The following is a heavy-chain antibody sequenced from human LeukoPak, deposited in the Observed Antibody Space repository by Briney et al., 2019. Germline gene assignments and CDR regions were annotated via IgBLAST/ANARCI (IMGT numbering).Heavy chain of an antibody. Sequence: GGSLRLSCAASGFTFNRHGMNWVRQAPGKGLEWVSSISSSTTYIYYADSVKGRFTISRDNAKNSLYLQMNSLRAEDTAVYYCARPTHYYDSSGYYFGYWGQGTLVTVSS. CDR1: GFTFNRHG. V-gene: IGHV3-21*01. CDR3: ARPTHYYDSSGYYFGY. D-gene: IGHD3-22*01. CDR2: ISSSTTYI. J-gene: IGHJ4*02.